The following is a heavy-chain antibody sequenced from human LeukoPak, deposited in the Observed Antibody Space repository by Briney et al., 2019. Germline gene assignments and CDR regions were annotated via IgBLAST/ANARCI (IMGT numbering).Heavy chain of an antibody. CDR2: IRSKANSYAT. CDR3: TRRGSSGYLDY. D-gene: IGHD3-22*01. Sequence: GGSLKLSCAASGFTFSGSAMRWVRQASGKGLEWVGRIRSKANSYATAYAASVKGRFTISRDDSKNTAYLQMNSLKTEDTAVYYGTRRGSSGYLDYWGQGTLVTVSS. CDR1: GFTFSGSA. V-gene: IGHV3-73*01. J-gene: IGHJ4*02.